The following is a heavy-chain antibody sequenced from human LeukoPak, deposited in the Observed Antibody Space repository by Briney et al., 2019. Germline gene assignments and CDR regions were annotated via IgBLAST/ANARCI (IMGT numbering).Heavy chain of an antibody. CDR3: ARRSGGVFDH. CDR1: GFTFSSYE. D-gene: IGHD2-15*01. J-gene: IGHJ4*02. Sequence: GGSLRLSCEASGFTFSSYEMSWVRQAPGKGLEWVSSVTSSSHSTYYADSVKGRFTISRDNSKNTLNLQMISLRADDTAVYYCARRSGGVFDHWDQGTLVTVSS. V-gene: IGHV3-23*01. CDR2: VTSSSHST.